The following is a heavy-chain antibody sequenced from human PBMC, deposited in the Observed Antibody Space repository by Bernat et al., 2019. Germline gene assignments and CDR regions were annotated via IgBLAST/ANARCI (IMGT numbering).Heavy chain of an antibody. J-gene: IGHJ4*02. D-gene: IGHD3-22*01. CDR1: GFTFSSYN. V-gene: IGHV3-33*01. CDR2: IWYDGSNK. CDR3: ASSSGEEGGH. Sequence: QAHLVESGGGVVQPGRSLRLSCAASGFTFSSYNMHWVRQAPGKGLEWVAIIWYDGSNKNYADSVKGRFTISRDNSKKTLYLQMNSLRAEDTAVYYCASSSGEEGGHWGQGTLVTVSS.